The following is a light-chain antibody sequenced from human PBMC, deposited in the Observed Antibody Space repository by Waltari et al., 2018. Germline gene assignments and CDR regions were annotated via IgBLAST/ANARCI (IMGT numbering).Light chain of an antibody. Sequence: DIQMTQSPSSLSASVGDRVTITCQTSQRVNDCLNWYLQKPGRAPKVLIHLTSKLQNGVPSRFSARGSGTEFTLTITNHQPEDFATYFCQQSYDAPFTFGQGTELAI. V-gene: IGKV1-39*01. CDR3: QQSYDAPFT. J-gene: IGKJ2*01. CDR1: QRVNDC. CDR2: LTS.